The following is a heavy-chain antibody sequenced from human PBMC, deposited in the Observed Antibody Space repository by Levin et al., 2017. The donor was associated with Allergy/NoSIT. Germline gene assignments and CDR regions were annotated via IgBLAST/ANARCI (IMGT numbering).Heavy chain of an antibody. CDR2: IWYDGSNK. Sequence: LAGGSLRLSCAASGFTFSSYGMHWVRQAPGKGLEWVAVIWYDGSNKYYADSVKGRFTISRDNSKNTLYLQMNSLRAEDTAVYYCARGTQSGYDSEGVDYWGQGTLVTVSS. J-gene: IGHJ4*02. CDR1: GFTFSSYG. D-gene: IGHD5-12*01. V-gene: IGHV3-33*01. CDR3: ARGTQSGYDSEGVDY.